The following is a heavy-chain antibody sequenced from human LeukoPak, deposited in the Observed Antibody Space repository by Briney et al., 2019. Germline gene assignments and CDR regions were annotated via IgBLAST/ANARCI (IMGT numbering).Heavy chain of an antibody. D-gene: IGHD6-13*01. CDR1: GFTFSSYS. Sequence: GGSLRLSCAASGFTFSSYSMNWVRQAPGKGLEWVSSISRSSSYIYYADSVKGRFTISRDNAKNSLYLQMNSLRAEDTALYYCAKSRSWSHDAFDIWGQGTMVTVSS. V-gene: IGHV3-21*04. J-gene: IGHJ3*02. CDR2: ISRSSSYI. CDR3: AKSRSWSHDAFDI.